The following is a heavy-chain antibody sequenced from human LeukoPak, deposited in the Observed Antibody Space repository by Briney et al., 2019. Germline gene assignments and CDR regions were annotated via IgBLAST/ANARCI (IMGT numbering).Heavy chain of an antibody. Sequence: PGGSLRLSCAAAGFTFSSYAMSWGRQAPGKGLEWVSAISGSGGSTYYADSVKGRFTISRDNSKNTLYLQMNSLRAEDTAVYYCAKNKGSGSYYSYYYYGMDVWGQGTTVTVSS. D-gene: IGHD3-10*01. CDR3: AKNKGSGSYYSYYYYGMDV. CDR2: ISGSGGST. V-gene: IGHV3-23*01. J-gene: IGHJ6*02. CDR1: GFTFSSYA.